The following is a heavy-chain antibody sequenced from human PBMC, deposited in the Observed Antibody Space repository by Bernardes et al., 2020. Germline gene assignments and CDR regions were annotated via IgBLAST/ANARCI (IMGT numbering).Heavy chain of an antibody. Sequence: SETLSLTCAVYGGSFSGYYWSWIRQPPGKGLEWIGEINHSGSTNYNPSLKSRVTISVDTSKNQFSLKLSSVTAADTAVYYCARGDNSYGYLFFRTWAAPFDYWGQGTLVTVSS. CDR3: ARGDNSYGYLFFRTWAAPFDY. J-gene: IGHJ4*02. CDR1: GGSFSGYY. V-gene: IGHV4-34*01. CDR2: INHSGST. D-gene: IGHD5-18*01.